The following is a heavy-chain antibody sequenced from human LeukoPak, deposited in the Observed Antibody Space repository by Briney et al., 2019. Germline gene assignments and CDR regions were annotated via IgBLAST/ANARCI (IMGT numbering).Heavy chain of an antibody. CDR3: ARVLAVAGIYYYYYYYMDV. D-gene: IGHD6-19*01. CDR2: INHSGSI. Sequence: TSETLSLTCAVYGGSFSGYYWSWIRQPPGKGLEWIGEINHSGSINYNPSLKSRVTISVDTSKNQFSLKLSSVTAADTAVYYCARVLAVAGIYYYYYYYMDVWGKGTTVTVSS. CDR1: GGSFSGYY. V-gene: IGHV4-34*01. J-gene: IGHJ6*03.